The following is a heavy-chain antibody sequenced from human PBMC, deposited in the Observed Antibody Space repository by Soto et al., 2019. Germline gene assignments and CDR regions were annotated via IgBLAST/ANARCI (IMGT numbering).Heavy chain of an antibody. Sequence: ASETLSLTCTVSGGSISSYYWSWIRQPPGKGLEWIGYIYYSGSTNYNPSLKSRVTISVDTSKNQFSLKLSSVTAADTAVYYCARDSISEFDYWGQGTLVTVSS. CDR2: IYYSGST. J-gene: IGHJ4*02. D-gene: IGHD2-2*01. CDR1: GGSISSYY. CDR3: ARDSISEFDY. V-gene: IGHV4-59*01.